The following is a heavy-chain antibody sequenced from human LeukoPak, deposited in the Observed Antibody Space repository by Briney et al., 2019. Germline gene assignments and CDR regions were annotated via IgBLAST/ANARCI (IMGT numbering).Heavy chain of an antibody. V-gene: IGHV1-2*02. D-gene: IGHD3-22*01. CDR2: INPNSGGT. J-gene: IGHJ3*02. CDR1: GYTFTGYY. CDR3: ARPYYYDSSGYYRPHDAFDI. Sequence: GASVKVSCKASGYTFTGYYMHWVRQAPGQGLEWMGCINPNSGGTNYAQKFQGRVTMTRDTSIRTAYMELSRMRSDDTAVYYCARPYYYDSSGYYRPHDAFDIWGQGTMVTVSS.